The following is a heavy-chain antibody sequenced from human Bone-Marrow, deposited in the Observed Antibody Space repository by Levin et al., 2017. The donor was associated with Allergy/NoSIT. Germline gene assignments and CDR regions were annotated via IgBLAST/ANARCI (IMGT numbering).Heavy chain of an antibody. Sequence: GESLKISCTASGFTFGDYTMSWFRQAPEKGLEWVGFIRSKAFGGTAEYAASVKGKFTISRDDSKSIAYLQMNSLRIEDTVVYYYTILRTWAVVAYFHFWGQVTLVTVSS. CDR2: IRSKAFGGTA. V-gene: IGHV3-49*03. CDR1: GFTFGDYT. D-gene: IGHD2-15*01. CDR3: TILRTWAVVAYFHF. J-gene: IGHJ4*02.